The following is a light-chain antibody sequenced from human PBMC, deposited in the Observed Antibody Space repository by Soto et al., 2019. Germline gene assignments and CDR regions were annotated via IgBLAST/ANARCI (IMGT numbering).Light chain of an antibody. CDR3: QSYEV. V-gene: IGLV1-40*01. CDR2: GNS. Sequence: QLVLTQPPSVSGAPGQRVTISCTGSSSNIGAGYDVHWYQQLPGTAPKLLIYGNSNRPSGVPDRFSGSKSGTSASLAITGLQAEDEADYYCQSYEVFGTGTKVTVL. J-gene: IGLJ1*01. CDR1: SSNIGAGYD.